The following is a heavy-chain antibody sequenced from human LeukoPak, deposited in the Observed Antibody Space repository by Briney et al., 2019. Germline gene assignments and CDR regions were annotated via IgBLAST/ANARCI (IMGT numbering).Heavy chain of an antibody. D-gene: IGHD5-18*01. CDR1: GFTFTTYV. CDR3: VKGRYSHDS. CDR2: INTNGGST. V-gene: IGHV3-64D*06. J-gene: IGHJ4*02. Sequence: GGSLRLSCSASGFTFTTYVMHWVHQAPGKGLEHVSTINTNGGSTYYADSVKGRLTISRDNSKDTLYLQMSSLRVEDTAVYYCVKGRYSHDSWGQGTLVIVSS.